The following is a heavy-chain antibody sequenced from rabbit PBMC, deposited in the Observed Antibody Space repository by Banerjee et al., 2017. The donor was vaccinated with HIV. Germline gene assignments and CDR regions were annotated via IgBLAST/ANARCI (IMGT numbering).Heavy chain of an antibody. V-gene: IGHV1S45*01. CDR1: GFSFSSSYY. D-gene: IGHD1-1*01. CDR3: ARDGGYDL. J-gene: IGHJ3*01. CDR2: IYAGNNGSP. Sequence: QEQLEESGGDLVKPEGSLTLTCTASGFSFSSSYYMCWVRQAPGKGLEWIACIYAGNNGSPYYANWVNGRFTISKTSSTTVTLQMTSLTGADTATYFCARDGGYDLWGQGTLVTVS.